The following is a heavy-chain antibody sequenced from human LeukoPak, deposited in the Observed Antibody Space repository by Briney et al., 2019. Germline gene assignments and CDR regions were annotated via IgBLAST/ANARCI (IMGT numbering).Heavy chain of an antibody. CDR1: GGSISSGDYY. CDR2: IYYSGST. Sequence: SETLSLTCTVSGGSISSGDYYWSWIRQPPGKGLEWIGYIYYSGSTYYNPSLKSRVTISVDTSKNQFSPKLSSVTAADTAVYYCARVRSSGYYPTRKYYFDYRGRGTLVTVSS. CDR3: ARVRSSGYYPTRKYYFDY. V-gene: IGHV4-30-4*08. J-gene: IGHJ4*02. D-gene: IGHD3-22*01.